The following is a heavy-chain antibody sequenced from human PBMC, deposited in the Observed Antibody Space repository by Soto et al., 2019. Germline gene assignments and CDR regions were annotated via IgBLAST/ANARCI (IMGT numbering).Heavy chain of an antibody. CDR2: MSYSRST. CDR3: ASHLLPTKWGGGYFDY. Sequence: QLQQQQSGPGLVKPSETLSLTCFVSGGSISSNNYYWGWTRPPPGKGLEWIASMSYSRSTYYNPSLKSRVPAAVDTSNNQLSLHLTSVPAADTAVYYCASHLLPTKWGGGYFDYWCQGHLLSGSS. V-gene: IGHV4-39*01. D-gene: IGHD3-16*01. CDR1: GGSISSNNYY. J-gene: IGHJ4*02.